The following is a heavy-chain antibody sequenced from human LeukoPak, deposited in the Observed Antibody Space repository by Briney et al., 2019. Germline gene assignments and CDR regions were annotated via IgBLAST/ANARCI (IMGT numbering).Heavy chain of an antibody. CDR1: GGSISSSSYY. D-gene: IGHD1-26*01. J-gene: IGHJ4*02. Sequence: SETLSLTCTVSGGSISSSSYYWGWIRQPPGKGLEWIGSMYYSGNTYYNPSLKSRVTISVDTSKNQFSLKLSSVTAADTAIYYCARQDGYSGLIKYWGQGIQVTVSS. CDR3: ARQDGYSGLIKY. CDR2: MYYSGNT. V-gene: IGHV4-39*01.